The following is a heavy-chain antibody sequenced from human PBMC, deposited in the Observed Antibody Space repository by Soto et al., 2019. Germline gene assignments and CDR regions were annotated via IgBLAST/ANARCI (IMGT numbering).Heavy chain of an antibody. CDR1: GVSVTSARFY. J-gene: IGHJ5*02. CDR2: ISYSGST. D-gene: IGHD2-2*01. V-gene: IGHV4-61*01. Sequence: XETLSLPCTVSGVSVTSARFYWNWIRQPPGKALEWIGFISYSGSTNSNPSLRSRVTISVDTSKNQFSLKLNSVTAADTAVYFCERGDAIKWFDPWGHGTLVTVSS. CDR3: ERGDAIKWFDP.